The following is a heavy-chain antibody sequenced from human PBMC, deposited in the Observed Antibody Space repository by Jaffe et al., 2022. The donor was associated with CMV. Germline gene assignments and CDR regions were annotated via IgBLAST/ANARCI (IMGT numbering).Heavy chain of an antibody. J-gene: IGHJ4*02. Sequence: QITLKESGPTLVKPTQTLTLTCTFSGFSLSTSGVGVGWIRQPPGKALEWLALIYWNDDKRYSPSLKSRLTITKDTSKNQVVLTMTNMDPVDTATYYCAHRRGYGGNPGFDYWGQGTLVTVSS. CDR1: GFSLSTSGVG. D-gene: IGHD5-12*01. CDR2: IYWNDDK. V-gene: IGHV2-5*01. CDR3: AHRRGYGGNPGFDY.